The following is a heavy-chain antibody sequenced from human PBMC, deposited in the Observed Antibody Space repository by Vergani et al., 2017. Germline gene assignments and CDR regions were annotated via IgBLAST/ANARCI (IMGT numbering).Heavy chain of an antibody. D-gene: IGHD1/OR15-1a*01. CDR1: GGTFSTYA. CDR3: ARVKEFSANNYYYYFGEV. V-gene: IGHV1-69*06. CDR2: IIPIFGTP. J-gene: IGHJ6*03. Sequence: QLQLVQSGAELKKSGSSVKVSCKASGGTFSTYAVNWVRQAPGQGLEWMGGIIPIFGTPNYAQKFQGRATITADTSTSTAYMELSSLRSEGTAVYYCARVKEFSANNYYYYFGEVWGKSTTVTVSS.